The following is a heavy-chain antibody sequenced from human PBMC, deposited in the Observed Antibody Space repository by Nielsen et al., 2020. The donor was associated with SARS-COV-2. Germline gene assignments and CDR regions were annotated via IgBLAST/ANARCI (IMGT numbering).Heavy chain of an antibody. CDR2: IYSGGST. Sequence: GESLKISCAASGFTVSSNYMSWVRQAPGKGLEWVSVIYSGGSTYYADSVKGRFTISRDNSKNTLYLQMNSLRAEDTAVYYCASPGRGYSYGSDYWGQGTQVTVSS. CDR3: ASPGRGYSYGSDY. J-gene: IGHJ4*02. V-gene: IGHV3-66*01. D-gene: IGHD5-18*01. CDR1: GFTVSSNY.